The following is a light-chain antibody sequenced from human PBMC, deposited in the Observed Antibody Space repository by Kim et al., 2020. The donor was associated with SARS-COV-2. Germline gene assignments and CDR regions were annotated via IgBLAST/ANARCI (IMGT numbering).Light chain of an antibody. V-gene: IGLV3-19*01. CDR1: SLRNDY. CDR3: NSRDSSGVV. Sequence: SVALGQTVKITCRGDSLRNDYSSWYQQKPGQAPRLVFYGKNNRPSGIPHRFSGSSSRDTATLTITGTQAEDEADYYCNSRDSSGVVFGGGTKVTVL. CDR2: GKN. J-gene: IGLJ2*01.